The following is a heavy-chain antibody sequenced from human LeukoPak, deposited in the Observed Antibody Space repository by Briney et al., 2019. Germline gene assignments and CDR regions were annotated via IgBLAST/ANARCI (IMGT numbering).Heavy chain of an antibody. CDR3: ARDLVFRRGATQPEDY. Sequence: GGSLRLSCAASGFTVSSNYMSWVRQAPGKGLEWVSVIYSGGSTYYADSVKGRFTISRDNSKNTLYLQMNSLRAEDTAVYYCARDLVFRRGATQPEDYWGQGTLATVSS. J-gene: IGHJ4*02. CDR1: GFTVSSNY. CDR2: IYSGGST. D-gene: IGHD1-26*01. V-gene: IGHV3-66*01.